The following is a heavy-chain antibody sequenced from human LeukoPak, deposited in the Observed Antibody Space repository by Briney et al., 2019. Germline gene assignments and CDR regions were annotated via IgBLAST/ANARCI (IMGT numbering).Heavy chain of an antibody. Sequence: SETLSLTCTVSGGSISSHYWSWIRQPPGKGLEWIGYIYYSGSNNYNPSLKSRVTISVDTSKNQFSLKLSSVTAADTAVYYCARGPPVVSGPNYYFDYWGQGTLVTVSS. D-gene: IGHD2-8*02. CDR1: GGSISSHY. J-gene: IGHJ4*02. CDR2: IYYSGSN. CDR3: ARGPPVVSGPNYYFDY. V-gene: IGHV4-59*11.